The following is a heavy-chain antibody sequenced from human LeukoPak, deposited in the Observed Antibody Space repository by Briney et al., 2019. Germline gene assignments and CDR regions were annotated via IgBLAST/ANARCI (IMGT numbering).Heavy chain of an antibody. D-gene: IGHD5-12*01. J-gene: IGHJ6*04. V-gene: IGHV3-48*03. CDR3: ARDGVGGYSGYDLGEEVATLYYYGMDV. CDR2: ISSSGSTV. Sequence: GGSLRLSCAASGFTFSSYEMNWVRQAPGKGLEWVSYISSSGSTVYYADSVKGRFTISRDNAKNSLYLQMNSLRAEDMAVYYCARDGVGGYSGYDLGEEVATLYYYGMDVWGKGTTVTVSS. CDR1: GFTFSSYE.